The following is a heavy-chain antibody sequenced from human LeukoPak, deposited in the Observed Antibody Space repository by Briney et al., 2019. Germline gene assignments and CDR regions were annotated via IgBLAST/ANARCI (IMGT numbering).Heavy chain of an antibody. J-gene: IGHJ4*02. CDR1: GFTFSSYG. V-gene: IGHV1-2*02. CDR2: INPNSGGT. CDR3: AREGIVGPTGDY. D-gene: IGHD1-26*01. Sequence: GGSLRLSCAASGFTFSSYGMHWVRQAPGQGLEWMGWINPNSGGTNYAQKFQGRVTMTRDTSISTAYMELSRLRSDDTAVYYCAREGIVGPTGDYWGQGTLVTVSS.